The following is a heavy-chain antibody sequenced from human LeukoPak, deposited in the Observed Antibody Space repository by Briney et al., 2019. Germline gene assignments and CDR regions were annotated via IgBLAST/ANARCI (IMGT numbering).Heavy chain of an antibody. Sequence: GGSLRLSCAASGCTFSSYAMHWVRQAPGKGLEWVAVISYDGSNKYYADSVKGRFTISRDNSKNTLYLQMNSLRAEDTAVYYCAREGYYDSSGYYYNAFDIWGQGTMVTVSS. CDR1: GCTFSSYA. J-gene: IGHJ3*02. CDR3: AREGYYDSSGYYYNAFDI. D-gene: IGHD3-22*01. CDR2: ISYDGSNK. V-gene: IGHV3-30-3*01.